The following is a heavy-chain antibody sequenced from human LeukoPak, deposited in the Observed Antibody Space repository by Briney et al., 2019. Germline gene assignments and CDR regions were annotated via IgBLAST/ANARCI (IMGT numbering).Heavy chain of an antibody. J-gene: IGHJ6*02. V-gene: IGHV1-2*02. D-gene: IGHD3-10*01. CDR2: INPNSGGT. CDR3: AGSMVRGVMVYYYYGMDV. Sequence: ASVKVSCKASGYTFTGYYMHWVRQAPGQGLEWMGWINPNSGGTNYAQKSQGRVTMTRDTSISTAYMELSRLRSDDTAVYYCAGSMVRGVMVYYYYGMDVWGQGTTVTVSS. CDR1: GYTFTGYY.